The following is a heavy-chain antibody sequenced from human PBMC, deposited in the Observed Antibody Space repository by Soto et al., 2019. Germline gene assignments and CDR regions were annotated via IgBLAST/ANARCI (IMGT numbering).Heavy chain of an antibody. CDR2: INTDGSRT. V-gene: IGHV3-74*03. CDR1: KFPFSRYW. Sequence: EVPLVESGGGLVQPGGSLRLSCAASKFPFSRYWMHWVRQTPGTGLMWVSRINTDGSRTTYADSVKGRFTISRDNAKNTVFLDMNSLRAEDTAVYYCARVASGSYDWFDPWGQGTLVTVSS. J-gene: IGHJ5*02. D-gene: IGHD1-26*01. CDR3: ARVASGSYDWFDP.